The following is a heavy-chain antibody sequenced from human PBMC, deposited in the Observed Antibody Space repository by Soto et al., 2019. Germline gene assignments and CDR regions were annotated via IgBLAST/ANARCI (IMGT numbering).Heavy chain of an antibody. CDR2: INQCGRT. CDR3: ARSRCSGSTCYSEDLDS. V-gene: IGHV4-34*01. Sequence: QVQLQQWGAGLLKPSETLSLTCAVYGGSFSGYYWSWIRQPPGKGLEWIGEINQCGRTNDNPSLKSGVTISVDTSKIQLSLNLRSVTAADTAVYHCARSRCSGSTCYSEDLDSWGQGTLVTVSS. J-gene: IGHJ4*02. CDR1: GGSFSGYY. D-gene: IGHD2-15*01.